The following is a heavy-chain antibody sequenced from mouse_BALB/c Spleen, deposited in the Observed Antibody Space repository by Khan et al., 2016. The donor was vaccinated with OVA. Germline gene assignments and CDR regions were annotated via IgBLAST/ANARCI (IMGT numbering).Heavy chain of an antibody. CDR1: GFAFSSYD. CDR2: ISGTGIYT. CDR3: ASPSYYGNPWFTY. J-gene: IGHJ3*01. Sequence: EVTLVESGGGLVKPGGSLKLSCAPSGFAFSSYDMSWVRQTPEKRLEWVATISGTGIYTYYPDSVKGRFTISRDNARNTLYLQMSSLRSEDTALYYCASPSYYGNPWFTYWGQGTLVTVSA. V-gene: IGHV5-9*02. D-gene: IGHD2-10*01.